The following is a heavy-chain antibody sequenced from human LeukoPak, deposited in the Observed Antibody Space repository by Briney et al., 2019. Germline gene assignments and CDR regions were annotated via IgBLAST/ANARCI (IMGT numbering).Heavy chain of an antibody. CDR3: ARDATRYCSGGSCYSDY. D-gene: IGHD2-15*01. Sequence: PGESLKISCEGSGYSFTSYWIAWVRQAPGQGLEWMGWISAYNGNTNYAQKLQGRVTMTTDTSTSTAYMELRSLRSDDTAVYYCARDATRYCSGGSCYSDYWGQGTLVTVSS. J-gene: IGHJ4*02. CDR2: ISAYNGNT. CDR1: GYSFTSYW. V-gene: IGHV1-18*04.